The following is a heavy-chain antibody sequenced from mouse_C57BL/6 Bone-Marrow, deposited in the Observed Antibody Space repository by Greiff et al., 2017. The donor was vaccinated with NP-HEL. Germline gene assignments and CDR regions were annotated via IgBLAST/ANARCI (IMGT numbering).Heavy chain of an antibody. CDR2: INPSTGGT. Sequence: EVQLQQSGPELVKPGASVKISCKASGYSFTGYYMNWVKQSPEKSLEWIGEINPSTGGTTYNQKFKAKATLTVDKSYSTAYMQLKSLTSEDSAVYYCARSRAYYYGSSPWFAYWGQGTLVTVSA. D-gene: IGHD1-1*01. V-gene: IGHV1-42*01. J-gene: IGHJ3*01. CDR1: GYSFTGYY. CDR3: ARSRAYYYGSSPWFAY.